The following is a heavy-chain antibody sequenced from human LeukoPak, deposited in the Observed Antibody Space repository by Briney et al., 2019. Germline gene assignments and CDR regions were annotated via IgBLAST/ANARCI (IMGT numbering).Heavy chain of an antibody. CDR3: ARSDGYCSSASCYVNWFDP. CDR2: IYASGGT. V-gene: IGHV4-4*07. CDR1: GGSISNYY. J-gene: IGHJ5*02. Sequence: SETLSLTCTVSGGSISNYYCSWIRQPAGKGLEWIGRIYASGGTNYNPSLKSRLTISVDKSKNQFSLRLSSVTAADTAVYYCARSDGYCSSASCYVNWFDPWGQGTLVTVSS. D-gene: IGHD2-2*01.